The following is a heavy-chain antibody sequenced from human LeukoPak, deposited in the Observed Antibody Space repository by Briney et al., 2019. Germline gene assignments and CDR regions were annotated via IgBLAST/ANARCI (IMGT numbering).Heavy chain of an antibody. CDR1: GGTFSSYT. V-gene: IGHV1-69*04. Sequence: SVKVSCKASGGTFSSYTISWVRQAPGQGLEWMGRIIPILSIANYAQKFQGRVTITADKSTSTAYMELSSLRSEDTAVYYCARDLDYYGSGSYYNPVWFDPWGQGTLVTVSS. J-gene: IGHJ5*02. D-gene: IGHD3-10*01. CDR3: ARDLDYYGSGSYYNPVWFDP. CDR2: IIPILSIA.